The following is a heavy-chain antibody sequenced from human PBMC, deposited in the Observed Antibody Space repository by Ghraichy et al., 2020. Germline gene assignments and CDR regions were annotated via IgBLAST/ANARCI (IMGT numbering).Heavy chain of an antibody. Sequence: GGSLRLSCAASGFTFSSYVMNWVRQTPGKGPEWVSSISSSSIYIYYGDSVKGRFTISRDNAKNSLYLQMNSLRVEDTAVYYCARDSSSGWSRWFEPWGQGTLVTVSS. J-gene: IGHJ5*02. D-gene: IGHD6-19*01. V-gene: IGHV3-21*01. CDR2: ISSSSIYI. CDR3: ARDSSSGWSRWFEP. CDR1: GFTFSSYV.